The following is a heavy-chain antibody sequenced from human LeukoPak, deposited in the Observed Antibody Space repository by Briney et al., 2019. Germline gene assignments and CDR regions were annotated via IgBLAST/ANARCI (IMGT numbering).Heavy chain of an antibody. CDR2: IRYDGSNK. CDR3: AKPMTTVTTSFDY. D-gene: IGHD4-17*01. V-gene: IGHV3-30*02. CDR1: GFTFSSYG. Sequence: RPGGSLRLSCAASGFTFSSYGMHCVRQAPGKGLEWVAFIRYDGSNKYYADSVKGRFTISRDNSKNTLYLQMNSLRAEDTAVYYCAKPMTTVTTSFDYWGQGTLVTVSS. J-gene: IGHJ4*02.